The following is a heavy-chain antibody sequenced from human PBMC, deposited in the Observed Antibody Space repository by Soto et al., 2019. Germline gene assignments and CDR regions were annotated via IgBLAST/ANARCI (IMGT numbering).Heavy chain of an antibody. D-gene: IGHD4-17*01. CDR3: ARRLRWTTFDY. CDR1: GGSFSGYY. Sequence: PSETLSLTCAVYGGSFSGYYWSWIRQPPGKGLEWIGEINHSGSTNYNPSLKSRVTISVDTSKNQFSLKLSSVTAADTAVYYCARRLRWTTFDYWGQGTLVTVSS. CDR2: INHSGST. J-gene: IGHJ4*02. V-gene: IGHV4-34*01.